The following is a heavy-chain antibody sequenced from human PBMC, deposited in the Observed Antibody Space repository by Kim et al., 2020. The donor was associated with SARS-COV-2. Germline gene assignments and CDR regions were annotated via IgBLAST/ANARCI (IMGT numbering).Heavy chain of an antibody. D-gene: IGHD1-1*01. J-gene: IGHJ6*02. V-gene: IGHV3-43*01. CDR2: ISWDGGST. CDR3: AKDIGPVTLQLTPASGMDV. Sequence: GGSLRLSCAASGFTFDDYTMHWVRQAPGKGLEWVSLISWDGGSTYYADSVKGRFTISRDNSKNSLYLQMNSLRTEDTALYYCAKDIGPVTLQLTPASGMDVWGQGTTVTVSS. CDR1: GFTFDDYT.